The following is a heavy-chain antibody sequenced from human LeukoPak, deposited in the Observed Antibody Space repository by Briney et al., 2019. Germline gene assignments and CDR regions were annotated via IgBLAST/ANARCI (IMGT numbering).Heavy chain of an antibody. V-gene: IGHV4-34*01. CDR1: GGSFKDYS. CDR2: INHSGTS. Sequence: SETLSLTCAVYGGSFKDYSWNWIRQSPGKGLEWIGDINHSGTSNYNPSLESRVTMSVDTSKNQISLKVRSVIAADTAVYYCARMRRPHWYLDLWGRGTLVTVSS. CDR3: ARMRRPHWYLDL. J-gene: IGHJ2*01.